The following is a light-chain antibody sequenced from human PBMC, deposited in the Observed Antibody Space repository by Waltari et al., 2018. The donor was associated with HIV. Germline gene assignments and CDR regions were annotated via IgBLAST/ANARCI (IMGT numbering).Light chain of an antibody. V-gene: IGLV2-23*02. CDR2: EVS. J-gene: IGLJ1*01. CDR1: SSDVGSYNL. Sequence: QSALTQPASVSGSPGQSNTILCTGTSSDVGSYNLVSWYQQHPGKAPKLMIYEVSKRPSVVSTRFSCSKAGNTASLTLSGLQAEDEADYDCCSYASSSTHVFGSGTKGTVL. CDR3: CSYASSSTHV.